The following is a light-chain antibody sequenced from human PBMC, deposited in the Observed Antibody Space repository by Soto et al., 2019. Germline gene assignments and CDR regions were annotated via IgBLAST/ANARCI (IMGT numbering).Light chain of an antibody. Sequence: LNQLVSVSGSHGQSIPISCTGTSSDVGGYNYVSWYQQHPGKAPKLMIYDVSNRPSGVSNRFSGSKSGNTASLTISGLQAEDEADYYCSSYTSSSPYVFGTGTKVTVL. J-gene: IGLJ1*01. V-gene: IGLV2-14*01. CDR3: SSYTSSSPYV. CDR2: DVS. CDR1: SSDVGGYNY.